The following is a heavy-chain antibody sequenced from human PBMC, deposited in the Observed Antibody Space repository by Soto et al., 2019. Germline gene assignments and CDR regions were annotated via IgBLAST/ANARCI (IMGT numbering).Heavy chain of an antibody. D-gene: IGHD5-12*01. Sequence: QVQLVESGGGVVQPGQSLRLSCAASGFSVSNYGMHWVRQAPGKGLEWVAVVWKDGNTKHYGDSVKGRFTISRDNSKNTLERRMCSLRGEDTAVYYGARGEAWTDEAVDIWGQGTRVTVSS. J-gene: IGHJ3*02. CDR2: VWKDGNTK. CDR1: GFSVSNYG. CDR3: ARGEAWTDEAVDI. V-gene: IGHV3-33*01.